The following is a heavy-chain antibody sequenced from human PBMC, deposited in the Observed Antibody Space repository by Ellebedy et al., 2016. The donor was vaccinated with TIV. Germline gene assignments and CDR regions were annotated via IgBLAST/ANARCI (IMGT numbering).Heavy chain of an antibody. D-gene: IGHD3-10*01. V-gene: IGHV1-18*01. CDR1: GYTFTSYG. CDR2: ISAYNGNT. CDR3: ARARSDGSGSYYRYYFDY. J-gene: IGHJ4*02. Sequence: ASVKVSXKASGYTFTSYGISWVRQAPGQGLEWMGWISAYNGNTNYAQKLQGRVTMTTDTSTSTAYMELRSLRSDDTAVYYCARARSDGSGSYYRYYFDYWGQGTLVTVSS.